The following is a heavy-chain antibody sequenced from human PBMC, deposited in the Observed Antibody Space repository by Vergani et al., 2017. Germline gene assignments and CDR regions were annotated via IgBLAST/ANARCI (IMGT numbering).Heavy chain of an antibody. CDR1: GGSISSYY. J-gene: IGHJ5*02. CDR3: ARSISTRGFDP. V-gene: IGHV4-4*09. Sequence: QVQLQESGPGLVKPSETLSLTCTVSGGSISSYYWSWIRQPPGKGLEWIGYIYTSESTYYNPSLKSRVTISVDTSKNQFSLKLSSVTAADTAVYYCARSISTRGFDPWGQGTLVTVSS. D-gene: IGHD3-3*02. CDR2: IYTSEST.